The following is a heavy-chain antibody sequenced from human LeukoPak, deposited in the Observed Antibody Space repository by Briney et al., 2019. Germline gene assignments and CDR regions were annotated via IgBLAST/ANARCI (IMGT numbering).Heavy chain of an antibody. V-gene: IGHV3-23*01. J-gene: IGHJ4*02. CDR2: MRGSGANT. CDR1: GFTFNNYA. D-gene: IGHD3-10*01. CDR3: AKGSYGTMVRGVGYFDY. Sequence: GGSLRLSCAASGFTFNNYAMSWVRQAPGKGLEWVSAMRGSGANTYYVDSVKGRFTVARDNSKNTLYLQMSSLRAEDTAVYYCAKGSYGTMVRGVGYFDYWGQGTLVTVSS.